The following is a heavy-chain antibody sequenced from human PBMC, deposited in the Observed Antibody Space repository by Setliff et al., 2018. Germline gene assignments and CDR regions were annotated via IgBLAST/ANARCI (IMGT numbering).Heavy chain of an antibody. D-gene: IGHD4-17*01. CDR1: GDSISSTYH. J-gene: IGHJ5*01. V-gene: IGHV4-38-2*02. Sequence: SETLSLTCNVSGDSISSTYHWGWIRQSPGKGLEWIATFFRRGSTYYNPSLQSRVTISVDKSNSQFFLRLNSVTAADTAVYYCARTVTNGFYPDSWGQGTLVTVSS. CDR2: FFRRGST. CDR3: ARTVTNGFYPDS.